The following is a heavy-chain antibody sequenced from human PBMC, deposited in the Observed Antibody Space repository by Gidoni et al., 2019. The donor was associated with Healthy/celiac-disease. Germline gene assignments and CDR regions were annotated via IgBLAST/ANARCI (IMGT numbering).Heavy chain of an antibody. Sequence: VQPVESWAGVEKPGSPVKVSRKASGGTFSSYAISWVRQAPGQGLEWMGGIIPIFGTANYAQKFQGRVTITADESTSTAYMELSSLRSEDTAVYYCARGGGFTAMVTFWGQGTLVTVSS. J-gene: IGHJ4*02. CDR1: GGTFSSYA. CDR3: ARGGGFTAMVTF. D-gene: IGHD5-18*01. V-gene: IGHV1-69*01. CDR2: IIPIFGTA.